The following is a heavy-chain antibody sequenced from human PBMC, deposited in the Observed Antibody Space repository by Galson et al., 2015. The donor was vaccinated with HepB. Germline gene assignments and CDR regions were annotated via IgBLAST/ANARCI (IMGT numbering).Heavy chain of an antibody. Sequence: SLRLSCAASGFTFNSYGMHWVRQAPGKGLEWVAVIRYDGSNKYYADSVKGRFTISRDNSKNTLYLQMNSLRAEDTAVYYCARDITYYYDSSGYPGYWGQGTLVTVSS. CDR3: ARDITYYYDSSGYPGY. J-gene: IGHJ4*02. CDR1: GFTFNSYG. V-gene: IGHV3-33*01. D-gene: IGHD3-22*01. CDR2: IRYDGSNK.